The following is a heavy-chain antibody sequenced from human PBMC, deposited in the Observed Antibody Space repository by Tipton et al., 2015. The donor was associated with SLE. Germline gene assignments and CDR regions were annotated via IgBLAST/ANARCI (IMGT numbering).Heavy chain of an antibody. V-gene: IGHV3-53*05. D-gene: IGHD6-19*01. Sequence: GSLRLSCAASGFTVSSNCMSWVRQAPGKGLEWVSVIYSGGSTYYAGSVKGRFTISRDNSKNTLYLQMNSLRAEDTAVYYCARDRGSGWFDFDYWGQGTLVTVSS. J-gene: IGHJ4*02. CDR1: GFTVSSNC. CDR2: IYSGGST. CDR3: ARDRGSGWFDFDY.